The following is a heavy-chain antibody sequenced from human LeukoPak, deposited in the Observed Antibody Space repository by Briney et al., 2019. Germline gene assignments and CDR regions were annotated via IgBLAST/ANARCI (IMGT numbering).Heavy chain of an antibody. J-gene: IGHJ3*02. CDR2: IIPIFGTA. D-gene: IGHD2/OR15-2a*01. CDR3: ARDLSPGSDAFDI. CDR1: GGTLRSYV. Sequence: SVKVSCKASGGTLRSYVISWVRQAPGQVLEWMGGIIPIFGTANYAQKFQGRVTITADESTSTAYMELSSLRSEDTAVYYCARDLSPGSDAFDIWGQGTMVIVSS. V-gene: IGHV1-69*13.